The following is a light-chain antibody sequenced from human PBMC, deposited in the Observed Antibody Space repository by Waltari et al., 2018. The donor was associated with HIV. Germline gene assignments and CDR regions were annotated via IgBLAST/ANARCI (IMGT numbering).Light chain of an antibody. CDR2: GGN. Sequence: QSVLTQPPSVSGAPGQRVRISCTGSSSHIREGYDVHSYQELPGTAPKLLIHGGNNRPSGVPDRFSGSKSGTSASLAITGLQFEDEADYYCQSYDSSLSAWVFGGGTKLTVL. CDR1: SSHIREGYD. V-gene: IGLV1-40*01. J-gene: IGLJ3*02. CDR3: QSYDSSLSAWV.